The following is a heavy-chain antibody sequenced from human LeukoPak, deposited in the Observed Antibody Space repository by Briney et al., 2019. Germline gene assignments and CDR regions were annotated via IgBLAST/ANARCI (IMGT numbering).Heavy chain of an antibody. CDR1: GGSISSSH. V-gene: IGHV4-4*07. CDR3: ARIVPYKYGYVDY. J-gene: IGHJ4*02. D-gene: IGHD5-18*01. CDR2: IYASGST. Sequence: SETLSLTCIVSGGSISSSHWSWIRQPAGKGLEWIGRIYASGSTNYNPSLKSRGTISVDKSKNQFSLKLSSVTAADTAIYYCARIVPYKYGYVDYWGQGTLVTVSS.